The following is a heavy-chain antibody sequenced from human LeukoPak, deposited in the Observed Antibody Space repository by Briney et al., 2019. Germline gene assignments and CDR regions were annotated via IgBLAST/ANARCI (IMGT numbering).Heavy chain of an antibody. D-gene: IGHD2-2*01. J-gene: IGHJ5*02. CDR1: GYTFTGYY. CDR2: INPNSGGT. Sequence: ASVKVSCKASGYTFTGYYMHWVRQAPGQGLEWMGWINPNSGGTNYAQKFQGRVTMTRDTSISTAYMELSRLRSDDTAVYYCARGSQIVVVPAATFGPLGQGTLVTVSS. CDR3: ARGSQIVVVPAATFGP. V-gene: IGHV1-2*02.